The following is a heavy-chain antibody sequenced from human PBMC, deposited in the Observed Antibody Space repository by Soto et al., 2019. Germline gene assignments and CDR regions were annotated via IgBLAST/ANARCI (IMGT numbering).Heavy chain of an antibody. V-gene: IGHV1-18*04. CDR3: ARDRYYYGSGSYYISWFDP. CDR2: ISAYNGNT. D-gene: IGHD3-10*01. CDR1: GYTFTTYG. J-gene: IGHJ5*02. Sequence: ASVKVSCKTSGYTFTTYGVSWVRQAPGQGLEWMGWISAYNGNTNYAQKLQGRVTMTTDTSTSTAYMELRGLRSDDTAAYYCARDRYYYGSGSYYISWFDPWGQGTLVTVSS.